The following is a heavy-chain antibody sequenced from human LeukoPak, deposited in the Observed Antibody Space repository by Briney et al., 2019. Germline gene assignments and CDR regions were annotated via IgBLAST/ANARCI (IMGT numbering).Heavy chain of an antibody. V-gene: IGHV4-34*01. Sequence: PETLSLTCAVYIVSFSGYYWRWIRQPPGKGLEWIGEINHSGSTNYNPSLKSRVTISVDTSKNQFSLKLSSVTAADTAVYYCARYSSGRYSNYYFDYWGQGTLVTVSS. D-gene: IGHD6-19*01. CDR1: IVSFSGYY. CDR2: INHSGST. J-gene: IGHJ4*02. CDR3: ARYSSGRYSNYYFDY.